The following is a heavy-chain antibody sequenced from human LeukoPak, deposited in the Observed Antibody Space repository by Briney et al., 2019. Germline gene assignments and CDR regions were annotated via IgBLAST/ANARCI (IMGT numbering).Heavy chain of an antibody. CDR2: IKFDGSEI. CDR3: TRDLNHDSSG. Sequence: GGSLRLSCAASGFSLGDYWMTWVRQAPGKGLECVGNIKFDGSEIYYRDSVRGRFTISRDNAKNSLYLQMNSLRVEDTGVYYFTRDLNHDSSGWGQGTLVTV. J-gene: IGHJ4*02. D-gene: IGHD3-22*01. CDR1: GFSLGDYW. V-gene: IGHV3-7*01.